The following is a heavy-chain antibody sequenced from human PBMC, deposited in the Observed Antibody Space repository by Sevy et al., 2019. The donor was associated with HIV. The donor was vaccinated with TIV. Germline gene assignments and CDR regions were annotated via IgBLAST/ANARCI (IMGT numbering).Heavy chain of an antibody. CDR1: GGTFSSYA. CDR2: IIPIFGTA. V-gene: IGHV1-69*13. CDR3: ARGRENYDFWSGYYPQYY. Sequence: ASVKVSCKASGGTFSSYAISWVRQAPGQGLEWMGGIIPIFGTANYAQKFQGRDTITADESTSTAYMELSSLRSEDTAVYYCARGRENYDFWSGYYPQYYWGQGTLVTVSS. J-gene: IGHJ4*02. D-gene: IGHD3-3*01.